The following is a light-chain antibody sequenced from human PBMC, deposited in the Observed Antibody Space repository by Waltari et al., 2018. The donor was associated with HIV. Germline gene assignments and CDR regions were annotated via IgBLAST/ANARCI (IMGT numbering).Light chain of an antibody. V-gene: IGLV6-57*04. CDR1: SGRISRYF. J-gene: IGLJ3*02. CDR2: EDT. CDR3: QSYDDANQGV. Sequence: NFILTQPRSVSASLGKTVTISCTRRSGRISRYFVQWYQQRPVTAPTTVIYEDTLRPSGVPDRFSGSIDRYSISATLTISGLKTDDEADYYCQSYDDANQGVCGGGTKLTVL.